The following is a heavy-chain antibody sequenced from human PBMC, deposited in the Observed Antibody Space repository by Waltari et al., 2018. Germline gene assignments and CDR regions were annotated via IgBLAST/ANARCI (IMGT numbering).Heavy chain of an antibody. CDR2: IKSKTDGGTA. CDR1: GFTFNNTW. Sequence: EVQLVESGGGLVKPGGSLRLSCAASGFTFNNTWMTWVRQAPGKGLEWVGRIKSKTDGGTADYAAPVKGRFTISRDDSKNTLYLQMNSLKTEDTAVYYCTTDSPITIFGVVSPWGQGTLVSVSS. D-gene: IGHD3-3*01. CDR3: TTDSPITIFGVVSP. V-gene: IGHV3-15*01. J-gene: IGHJ4*02.